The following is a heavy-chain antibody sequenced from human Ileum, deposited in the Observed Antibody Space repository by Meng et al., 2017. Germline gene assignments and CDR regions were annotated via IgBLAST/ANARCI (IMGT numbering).Heavy chain of an antibody. D-gene: IGHD5-12*01. CDR2: IYPTEST. J-gene: IGHJ4*02. CDR1: GYSISGGSY. V-gene: IGHV4-38-2*02. Sequence: GSLRLSCTVSGYSISGGSYWGWIRQSPGRGLEWIGSIYPTESTYYNPSLKSRLTISMDTSKNQFSLKLGSVTAADTAVYYCGRSGASQYYIAYWAQGTLVTVSS. CDR3: GRSGASQYYIAY.